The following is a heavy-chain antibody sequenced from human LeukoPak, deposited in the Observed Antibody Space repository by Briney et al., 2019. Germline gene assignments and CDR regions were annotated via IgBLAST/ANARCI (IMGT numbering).Heavy chain of an antibody. CDR3: ARALD. CDR1: GVSFKSFE. V-gene: IGHV3-48*03. Sequence: GGSLRLSCAASGVSFKSFEMNWLGQAPGKGLEWLSYISSSGSTIYYADSVKGRFTISRDNAKNSLYLQMNSLRAEDTAVYYCARALDWGQGTLVTVSS. D-gene: IGHD3-16*01. CDR2: ISSSGSTI. J-gene: IGHJ4*02.